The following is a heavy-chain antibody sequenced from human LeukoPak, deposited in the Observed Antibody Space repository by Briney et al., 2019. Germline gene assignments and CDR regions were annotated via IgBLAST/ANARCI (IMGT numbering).Heavy chain of an antibody. CDR3: ARDLLGYGDAFDY. V-gene: IGHV3-7*01. D-gene: IGHD4-17*01. CDR2: IKQDGTVK. Sequence: GGSLRLSCAASGFTFSTYWMSWVRQAPGKGLEWVANIKQDGTVKYYVDSVKGRFTISRDNAKNSLYLEMNSLRAEDTAVYYCARDLLGYGDAFDYWGQGTLVTVSS. J-gene: IGHJ4*02. CDR1: GFTFSTYW.